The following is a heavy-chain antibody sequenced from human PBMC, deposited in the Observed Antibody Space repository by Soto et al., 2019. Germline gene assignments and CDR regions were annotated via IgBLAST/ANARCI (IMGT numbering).Heavy chain of an antibody. CDR3: ARDIGALWSLSAGWYDP. CDR1: GGSISSYY. CDR2: VYYSGTS. V-gene: IGHV4-59*01. J-gene: IGHJ5*02. Sequence: QVQLQESGPGLVKPSETLSLTCTISGGSISSYYWSWIRQPPGTGLEWIGYVYYSGTSNYNPSLHRRVTISVDTSKNQFSLMLKSVTAADTAVYYCARDIGALWSLSAGWYDPWSQGTLVTVSS. D-gene: IGHD2-21*02.